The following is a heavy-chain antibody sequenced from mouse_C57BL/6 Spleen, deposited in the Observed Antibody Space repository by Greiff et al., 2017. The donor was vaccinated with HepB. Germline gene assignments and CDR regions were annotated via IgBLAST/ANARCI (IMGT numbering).Heavy chain of an antibody. Sequence: VQLQESGAELARPGASVKLSCKASGYTFTSYGISWVKQRTGQGLEWIGEIYPRSGNTYYNEKFKGKATLTADKSSSTAYMELRSLTSEDSAVYFCARMVDGYYYAMDYWGQGTSVTVSS. CDR1: GYTFTSYG. CDR3: ARMVDGYYYAMDY. J-gene: IGHJ4*01. V-gene: IGHV1-81*01. CDR2: IYPRSGNT. D-gene: IGHD2-3*01.